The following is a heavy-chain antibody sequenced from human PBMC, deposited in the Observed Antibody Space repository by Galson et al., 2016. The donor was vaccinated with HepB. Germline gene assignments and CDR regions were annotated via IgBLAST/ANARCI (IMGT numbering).Heavy chain of an antibody. V-gene: IGHV3-30*03. D-gene: IGHD1-26*01. CDR2: VSSGGTTQ. Sequence: SLRLSCAASGFTFNNFAMSWVRQAPGKGLEWVAVVSSGGTTQYYADSVKGRFTISRDNSKSTLYLQMDSLRIDATAVYYCAREGGTSGTYRYSFDYWGQGTLVTVSS. CDR3: AREGGTSGTYRYSFDY. J-gene: IGHJ4*02. CDR1: GFTFNNFA.